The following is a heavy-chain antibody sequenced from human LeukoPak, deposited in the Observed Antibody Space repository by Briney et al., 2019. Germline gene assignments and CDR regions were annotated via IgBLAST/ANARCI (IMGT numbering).Heavy chain of an antibody. J-gene: IGHJ4*02. CDR1: GYSITNYW. Sequence: GASLKICCEGSGYSITNYWICWLRPMPGEGLEWMGLNYTGGSDNKYSPSFQGPITVAAAKSISTAYLQLSSLQASDTAMYYCASPAPYGSSGYYYSLVHWGQGTLVTVSA. V-gene: IGHV5-51*01. CDR3: ASPAPYGSSGYYYSLVH. CDR2: NYTGGSDN. D-gene: IGHD3-22*01.